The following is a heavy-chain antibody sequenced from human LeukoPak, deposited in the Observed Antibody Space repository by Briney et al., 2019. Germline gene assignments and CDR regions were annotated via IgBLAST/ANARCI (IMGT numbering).Heavy chain of an antibody. CDR3: ARASYYYDSSGYRRYNWFDP. Sequence: SVKVSCKASGGTFSSYAVSWVRQAPGQGLEWMGRIIPIFGTANYAQKFQGRVTITTDESTSTAYMELSSLRSEDTAVYYCARASYYYDSSGYRRYNWFDPWGQGTLVTVSS. J-gene: IGHJ5*02. CDR2: IIPIFGTA. CDR1: GGTFSSYA. D-gene: IGHD3-22*01. V-gene: IGHV1-69*05.